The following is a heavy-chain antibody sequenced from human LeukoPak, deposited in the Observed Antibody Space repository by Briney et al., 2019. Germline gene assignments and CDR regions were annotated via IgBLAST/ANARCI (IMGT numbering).Heavy chain of an antibody. CDR1: GGTFSSYA. CDR2: IIPILGIA. D-gene: IGHD5-24*01. V-gene: IGHV1-69*04. Sequence: SVKVSCKASGGTFSSYAISWVRQAPGQGLEWMGRIIPILGIANYAQKFQGRVTITADKSTSTAYMELSSLRSEDTAVYYCARVGEMATISDALDIWGQGTMVTVSS. J-gene: IGHJ3*02. CDR3: ARVGEMATISDALDI.